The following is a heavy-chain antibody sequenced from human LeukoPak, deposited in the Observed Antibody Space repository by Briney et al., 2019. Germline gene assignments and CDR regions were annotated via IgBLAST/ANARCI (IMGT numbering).Heavy chain of an antibody. CDR3: ARRKYSSGWANRKNNWFDP. CDR2: INHSGST. J-gene: IGHJ5*02. V-gene: IGHV4-34*01. D-gene: IGHD6-19*01. CDR1: GGSFSGYY. Sequence: SETLSLTCAVYGGSFSGYYWSWIRQPPGKGLEWIGEINHSGSTNYNPSLKSRVTISVDTSKNQFSLKLSSVTAADTAVYYCARRKYSSGWANRKNNWFDPWGQGTLVTASS.